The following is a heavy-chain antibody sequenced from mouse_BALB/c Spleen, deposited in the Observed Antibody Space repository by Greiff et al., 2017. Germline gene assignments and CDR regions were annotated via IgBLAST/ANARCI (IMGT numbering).Heavy chain of an antibody. CDR2: IDPANGNT. CDR3: ARSYDGYYYARDY. D-gene: IGHD2-14*01. V-gene: IGHV14-3*02. Sequence: VQLQQSGAELVKPGASVKLSCTASGFNIKDTYMHWVKQRPEQGLEWIGRIDPANGNTKYDPKFQGKATITADTSSNTAYLQLSSLTSEDTAVYYCARSYDGYYYARDYWGQGTSVTVSS. J-gene: IGHJ4*01. CDR1: GFNIKDTY.